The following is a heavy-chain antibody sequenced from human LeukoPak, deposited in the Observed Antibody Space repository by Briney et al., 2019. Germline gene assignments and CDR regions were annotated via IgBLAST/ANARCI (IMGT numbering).Heavy chain of an antibody. CDR2: ISYDGSNK. J-gene: IGHJ4*02. Sequence: GGSLRLSCAASGFTFSSYGMHWVRQAPGKGLEWVAVISYDGSNKYYADSVKGRFTISRDNSKNTLYLQMNSLRAGDTAVYYCAKGFLAAAGTFDYWGQGTLVTVSS. CDR1: GFTFSSYG. CDR3: AKGFLAAAGTFDY. D-gene: IGHD6-13*01. V-gene: IGHV3-30*18.